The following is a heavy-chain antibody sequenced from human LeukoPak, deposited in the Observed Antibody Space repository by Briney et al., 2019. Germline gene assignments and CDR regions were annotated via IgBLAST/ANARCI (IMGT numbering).Heavy chain of an antibody. CDR3: ARVPISTTARGYFDY. D-gene: IGHD4-17*01. Sequence: SETLSLTCTVSGGPVSSGSYYWRWIRQPPGKGLEWIGYIYYSGSTTYNPSLKSRVTISVDTSKNKFSLKLSSVTAADTAVYYCARVPISTTARGYFDYWGQGTLVTVSS. CDR1: GGPVSSGSYY. V-gene: IGHV4-61*01. J-gene: IGHJ4*02. CDR2: IYYSGST.